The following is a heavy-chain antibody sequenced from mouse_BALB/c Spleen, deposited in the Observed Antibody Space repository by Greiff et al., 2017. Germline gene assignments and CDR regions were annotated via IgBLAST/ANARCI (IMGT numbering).Heavy chain of an antibody. Sequence: EVKLMESGGGLVQPGGSLRLSCATSGFTFTDYYMSWVRQPPGKALEWLGFIRNKANGCTTEYSASVKGRFTIFRDNSQSILYLQMNTLRAEDSATYYCARDPLYGNYPAGFAYWGQGTLVTVAA. V-gene: IGHV7-3*02. D-gene: IGHD2-1*01. CDR1: GFTFTDYY. CDR3: ARDPLYGNYPAGFAY. CDR2: IRNKANGCTT. J-gene: IGHJ3*01.